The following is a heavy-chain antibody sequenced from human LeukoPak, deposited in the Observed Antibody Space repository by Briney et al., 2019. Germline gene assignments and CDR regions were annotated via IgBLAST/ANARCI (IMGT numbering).Heavy chain of an antibody. D-gene: IGHD3-16*01. CDR3: ATGGFDI. Sequence: ASVKVSCKASGYSFTSYAITWVRQAPGQGLEWMGWISAYNGNTNYAQKLQGRVTMTEDTSTDTAYMELSSLRSEDTAVYYCATGGFDIWGQGTMVTVSS. V-gene: IGHV1-18*01. J-gene: IGHJ3*02. CDR1: GYSFTSYA. CDR2: ISAYNGNT.